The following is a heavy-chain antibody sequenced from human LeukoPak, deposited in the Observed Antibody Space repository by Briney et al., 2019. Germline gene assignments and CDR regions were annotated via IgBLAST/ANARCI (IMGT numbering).Heavy chain of an antibody. CDR1: GNSISSGDNY. D-gene: IGHD2-21*02. CDR2: IYTSGST. V-gene: IGHV4-61*02. J-gene: IGHJ6*04. CDR3: AREYCGGDCYSQHRFVDV. Sequence: PSETLSLTCTVSGNSISSGDNYWSWIRQPAGKGLEWIGRIYTSGSTNYNPSLKSRVTISGDTSKNQFSLKLSSVTAADTAVYYCAREYCGGDCYSQHRFVDVWGKGTTVTISS.